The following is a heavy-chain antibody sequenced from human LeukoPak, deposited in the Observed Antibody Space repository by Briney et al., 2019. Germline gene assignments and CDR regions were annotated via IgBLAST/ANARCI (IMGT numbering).Heavy chain of an antibody. CDR3: AELGITMIGGV. D-gene: IGHD3-10*02. V-gene: IGHV3-48*03. CDR2: ISSSGSTI. CDR1: GFTFSSYE. J-gene: IGHJ6*04. Sequence: GGSLRLSCAASGFTFSSYEMNWVRQAPGKGLEWVSYISSSGSTIYYADSVKGRFTFSRTNAKHSPYLQMNSLRAEYTAVYYCAELGITMIGGVWGKGTTVTISS.